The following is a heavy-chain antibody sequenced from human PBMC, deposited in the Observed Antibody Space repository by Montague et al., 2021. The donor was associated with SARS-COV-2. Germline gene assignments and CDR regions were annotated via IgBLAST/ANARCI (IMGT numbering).Heavy chain of an antibody. CDR3: ARRPYRTTCLNGMDA. CDR2: IYTLGST. V-gene: IGHV4-61*09. J-gene: IGHJ6*02. D-gene: IGHD1-14*01. CDR1: GDSISSGADH. Sequence: TLSLTCTVSGDSISSGADHWSWVRQPAGKGLEWIGYIYTLGSTRYNPSLKSRVTISMDTSKNQLSLKLSSVTAADTAVYFCARRPYRTTCLNGMDAWGQGTTVTVSS.